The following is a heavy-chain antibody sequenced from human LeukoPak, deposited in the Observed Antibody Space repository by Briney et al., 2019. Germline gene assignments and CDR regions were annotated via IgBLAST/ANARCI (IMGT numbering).Heavy chain of an antibody. Sequence: GGSLRLSCAASGFIFSSYSMNWVRQAPGKGLEWVSCISSSSSTIYYADSVKGRFTISRDNAKNSLYLQMNSLRAEDTAVYYCARDRGRAFDIWGQGTMVTVSS. CDR1: GFIFSSYS. CDR3: ARDRGRAFDI. D-gene: IGHD3-10*01. V-gene: IGHV3-48*04. J-gene: IGHJ3*02. CDR2: ISSSSSTI.